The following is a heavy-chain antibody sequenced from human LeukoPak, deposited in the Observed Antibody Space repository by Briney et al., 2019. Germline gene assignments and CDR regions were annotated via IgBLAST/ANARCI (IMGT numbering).Heavy chain of an antibody. Sequence: ASVKVSCKASGYTFTSQYVHWVRQAPGRGLEWMGIINPSGGSTRYAQKFQGRVTMTRDTSTSTVYMELKRLRSDDTAVYYCARVLAGYYYWGQGTLVTVSS. J-gene: IGHJ4*02. CDR1: GYTFTSQY. V-gene: IGHV1-46*01. CDR2: INPSGGST. CDR3: ARVLAGYYY. D-gene: IGHD6-13*01.